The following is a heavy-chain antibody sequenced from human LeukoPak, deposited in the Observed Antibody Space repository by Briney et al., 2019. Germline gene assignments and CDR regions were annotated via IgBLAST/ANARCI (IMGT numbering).Heavy chain of an antibody. V-gene: IGHV4-59*12. CDR2: IYYSGST. Sequence: PSETLSLTCTVSGGSICSYYWSWMRQPPGKGLEWIGYIYYSGSTNYNPSLKSRVTISVDTSKNQFSLKLSSVTAADTSVYYCARDERYNWSPDAFDIWGQGTMVTVSS. D-gene: IGHD1-1*01. CDR1: GGSICSYY. J-gene: IGHJ3*02. CDR3: ARDERYNWSPDAFDI.